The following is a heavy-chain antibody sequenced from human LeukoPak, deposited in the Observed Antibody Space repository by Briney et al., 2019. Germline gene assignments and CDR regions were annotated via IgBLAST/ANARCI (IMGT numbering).Heavy chain of an antibody. CDR1: GFNFNNAW. V-gene: IGHV3-48*02. J-gene: IGHJ4*02. Sequence: GGSLRLSCAASGFNFNNAWMSWVRQAPGKGLEWVSSISSSSTSIYYTDSVKGRFTISRDNAKNSLYLQMNSLRDGDTAVYYCARDVPVAGAPFDYWGQGTLVTVSS. D-gene: IGHD6-19*01. CDR3: ARDVPVAGAPFDY. CDR2: ISSSSTSI.